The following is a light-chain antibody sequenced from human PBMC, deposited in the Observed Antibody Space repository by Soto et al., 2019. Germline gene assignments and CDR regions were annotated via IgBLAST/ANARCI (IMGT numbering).Light chain of an antibody. CDR2: KAS. CDR1: QTISSW. V-gene: IGKV1-5*03. Sequence: TQSPSTLSGSVGDRVTITCRASQTISSWLAWYQQKPGKAPKLLIYKASTLKSGVPSRFSGSGSGTEFTLTISSLQPDDFATYYCQQYSSHSTFGQGTKVDIK. J-gene: IGKJ1*01. CDR3: QQYSSHST.